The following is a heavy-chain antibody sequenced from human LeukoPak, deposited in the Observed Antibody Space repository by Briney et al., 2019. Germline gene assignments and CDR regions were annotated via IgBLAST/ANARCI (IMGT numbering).Heavy chain of an antibody. CDR2: ISWNSGSI. Sequence: GRSLRLSCAASGFTFDDYAMHWVRQAPGKGLEWVSGISWNSGSIGYADSVKGRFTISRDNAKNSLYLQMNSLRAEDTALYYCASRTRAAFGIWGQGTMVTVSS. V-gene: IGHV3-9*01. J-gene: IGHJ3*02. CDR1: GFTFDDYA. D-gene: IGHD2-2*01. CDR3: ASRTRAAFGI.